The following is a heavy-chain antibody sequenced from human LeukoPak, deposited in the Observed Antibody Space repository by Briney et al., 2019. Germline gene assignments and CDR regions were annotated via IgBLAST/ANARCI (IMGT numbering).Heavy chain of an antibody. J-gene: IGHJ4*02. CDR3: ARALYPTLIRKITATY. Sequence: RPGGSLRLSCAASGFTFSSYSMNWVRQAPWKGLEWVSSISSSSSYIYYADSVKGRFTISRDNAKNSVYLQMNSLRAEDTAVYYCARALYPTLIRKITATYWGQGTLVTVSS. V-gene: IGHV3-21*01. CDR2: ISSSSSYI. CDR1: GFTFSSYS. D-gene: IGHD3-16*01.